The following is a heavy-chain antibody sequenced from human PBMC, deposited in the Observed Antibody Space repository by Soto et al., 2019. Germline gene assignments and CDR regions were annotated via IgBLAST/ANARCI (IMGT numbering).Heavy chain of an antibody. D-gene: IGHD2-21*01. J-gene: IGHJ5*02. CDR3: ARGSPVVVIPRGWFDP. Sequence: EVQLLESGGGLVQPGGSLRLSCAASGFTFSSYAMSWVRQAPGKGLEWVSAISGSGGSTYYADSVKGRFTISRDNSKNTLYLQMNSLRAEDTAVYYCARGSPVVVIPRGWFDPWGQGTLVTVSS. V-gene: IGHV3-23*01. CDR1: GFTFSSYA. CDR2: ISGSGGST.